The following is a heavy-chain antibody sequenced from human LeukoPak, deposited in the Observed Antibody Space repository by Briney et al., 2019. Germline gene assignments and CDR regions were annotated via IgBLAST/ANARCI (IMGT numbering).Heavy chain of an antibody. Sequence: SVKVSCKASGFTFTSSAMQWVRQARGQRLEWIGWIAVGSGNTNYAQKFQERVTITRDMSTSTAYMELSSLRSEDTAVYYCAAESHRYYYDSSGYQLLDIWGQGTMVTVSS. CDR1: GFTFTSSA. CDR3: AAESHRYYYDSSGYQLLDI. CDR2: IAVGSGNT. J-gene: IGHJ3*02. D-gene: IGHD3-22*01. V-gene: IGHV1-58*02.